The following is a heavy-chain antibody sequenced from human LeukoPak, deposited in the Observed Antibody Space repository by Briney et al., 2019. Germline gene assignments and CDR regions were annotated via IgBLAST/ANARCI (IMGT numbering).Heavy chain of an antibody. J-gene: IGHJ4*02. CDR1: GVSISGYY. CDR2: IFHAGSA. V-gene: IGHV4-59*08. CDR3: VRKPYTRGAYSFDY. D-gene: IGHD2-8*02. Sequence: SETLSLTCTVSGVSISGYYWSWIRQPPGKGLEWVGYIFHAGSANYNPSLKSRGTISLDTSKNQFSLMLRSVTVADTAAYYCVRKPYTRGAYSFDYWGQGTLVTVSS.